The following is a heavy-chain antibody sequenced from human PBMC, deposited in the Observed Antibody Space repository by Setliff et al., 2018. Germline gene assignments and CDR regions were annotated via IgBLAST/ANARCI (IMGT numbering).Heavy chain of an antibody. V-gene: IGHV1-18*01. CDR2: ISPHTGNT. D-gene: IGHD2-2*01. CDR1: GDTFSTYA. CDR3: SRLVRYCTTTSCQRLSGGEY. J-gene: IGHJ4*02. Sequence: ASVKVSCKASGDTFSTYALSWVRQAPGQGLEWMGWISPHTGNTYYTPKLHGRVTLTTDTSARTAYMELRSLSSDDTAVYYCSRLVRYCTTTSCQRLSGGEYWGQGTLVTVSS.